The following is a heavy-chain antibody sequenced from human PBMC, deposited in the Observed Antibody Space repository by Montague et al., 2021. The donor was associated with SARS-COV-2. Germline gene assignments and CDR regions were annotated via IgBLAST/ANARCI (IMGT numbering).Heavy chain of an antibody. CDR2: IDWDDDK. V-gene: IGHV2-70*01. J-gene: IGHJ4*02. Sequence: PALVKPTQTLTLTCTFSGFSLSTSGMCVSWIRQPPGKALEWLALIDWDDDKYYSTSLKTRLTISKDTSKNQAVLTMTNMDPVDTATYYCARTMDAGTYYYDSSGYYPFDYWGRGTLVTVSS. CDR3: ARTMDAGTYYYDSSGYYPFDY. CDR1: GFSLSTSGMC. D-gene: IGHD3-22*01.